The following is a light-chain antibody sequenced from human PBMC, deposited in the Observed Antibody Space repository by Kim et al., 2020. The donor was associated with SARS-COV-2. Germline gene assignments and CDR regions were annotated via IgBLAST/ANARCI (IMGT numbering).Light chain of an antibody. J-gene: IGLJ3*02. CDR3: TSYTSSITWV. CDR1: RSDVGGYNY. CDR2: AVS. Sequence: GQSITMSCTGTRSDVGGYNYVSWYQQHPGEAPKLMLYAVSKRPSGVSNRFSGSKSGNTASLTISGLQAEDEADYYCTSYTSSITWVFGGGTQLTVL. V-gene: IGLV2-14*04.